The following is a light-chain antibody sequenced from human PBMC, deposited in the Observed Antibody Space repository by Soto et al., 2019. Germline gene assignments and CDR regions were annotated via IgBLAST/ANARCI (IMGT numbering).Light chain of an antibody. CDR3: QQYNNWPRT. CDR1: QSVSSN. Sequence: EIVMTQSPATLSVSPGERATLSCRASQSVSSNLAWYQQKPGQAPRLLIYGASTRATGVPARFSGSGSGTEFPLTISSLQSEDFAVYYCQQYNNWPRTLGQGTKVVIK. V-gene: IGKV3-15*01. CDR2: GAS. J-gene: IGKJ1*01.